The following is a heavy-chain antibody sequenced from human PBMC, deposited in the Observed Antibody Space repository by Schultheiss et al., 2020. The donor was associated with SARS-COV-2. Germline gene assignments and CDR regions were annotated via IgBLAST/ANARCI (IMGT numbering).Heavy chain of an antibody. J-gene: IGHJ5*02. CDR3: ARGAKYGSGRFDP. D-gene: IGHD3-10*01. V-gene: IGHV4-59*12. CDR1: GGSFSGYY. CDR2: IYYTGST. Sequence: SQTLSLTCAVYGGSFSGYYWNWIRQPPGKGLEWIGYIYYTGSTDYNPSLKSRVTISLDTSKNQISLKLSSVTAADTAVYYCARGAKYGSGRFDPWGQGTLVTVSS.